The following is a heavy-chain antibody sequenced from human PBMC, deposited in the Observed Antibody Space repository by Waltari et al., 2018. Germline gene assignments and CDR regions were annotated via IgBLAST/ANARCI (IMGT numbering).Heavy chain of an antibody. CDR2: INHSGST. D-gene: IGHD3-22*01. Sequence: QVQLQQWGAGLLKPSETLSLTCAVYGGSFSGYSWSWIRQPPGKGLEWIGEINHSGSTNYNPSLKSRVTISVDTSKNQFSLKLSSVTAADTAVYYCATRRVYYDTTAGFDYWGQGTLVTVSS. V-gene: IGHV4-34*01. J-gene: IGHJ4*02. CDR3: ATRRVYYDTTAGFDY. CDR1: GGSFSGYS.